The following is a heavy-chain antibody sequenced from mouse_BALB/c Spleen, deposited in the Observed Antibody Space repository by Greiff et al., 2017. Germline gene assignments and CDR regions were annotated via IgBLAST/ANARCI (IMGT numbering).Heavy chain of an antibody. CDR2: ISYSGST. V-gene: IGHV3-8*02. J-gene: IGHJ3*01. Sequence: VQLKESGPSLVKPSQTLSLTCSVTGDSITSGYWNWIRKFPGNKLEYMGYISYSGSTYYNPSLKSRISITRDTSKNQYYLQLNSVTTEDTATYYCARYYDGYYGAWFAYWGQGTLVTVSA. CDR3: ARYYDGYYGAWFAY. D-gene: IGHD2-3*01. CDR1: GDSITSGY.